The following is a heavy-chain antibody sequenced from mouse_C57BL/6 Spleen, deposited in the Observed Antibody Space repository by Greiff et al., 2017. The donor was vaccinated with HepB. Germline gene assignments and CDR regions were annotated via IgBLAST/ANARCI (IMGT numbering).Heavy chain of an antibody. CDR1: GFNIKDDY. V-gene: IGHV14-4*01. D-gene: IGHD1-1*01. Sequence: QQSGAELVRPGASVKLSCTASGFNIKDDYMHWVKQRPEQGLEWIGWIDPENGDTEYASKFQGKATITADTSSNTAYLQLSSLTSEDTAVYYCTKDYGSSPGYFDVWGTGTTVTVSS. CDR3: TKDYGSSPGYFDV. J-gene: IGHJ1*03. CDR2: IDPENGDT.